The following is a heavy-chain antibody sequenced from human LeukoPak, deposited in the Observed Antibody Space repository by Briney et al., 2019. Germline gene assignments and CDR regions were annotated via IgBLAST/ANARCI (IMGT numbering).Heavy chain of an antibody. CDR1: GGSISSYY. Sequence: SETLSLTCTVSGGSISSYYWSWIRQPPGKGLEWIGYIYYSGSTNYNPSLKSRVTISVDTSKNQFSLKLSSVTAADTDVYYCARVRIVGASYWFDPWGQGTLVTVSS. CDR2: IYYSGST. D-gene: IGHD1-26*01. V-gene: IGHV4-59*01. CDR3: ARVRIVGASYWFDP. J-gene: IGHJ5*02.